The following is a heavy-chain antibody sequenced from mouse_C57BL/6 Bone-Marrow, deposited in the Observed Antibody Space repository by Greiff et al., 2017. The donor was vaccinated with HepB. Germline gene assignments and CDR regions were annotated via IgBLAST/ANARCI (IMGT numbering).Heavy chain of an antibody. Sequence: QVQLKESGPELVKPGASVKLSCKASGYTFTSYDINWVKQRPGQGLEWIGWIYPRDGSTKYNEKFKGKATLTVDTSSSTAYMELHSLTSEDSAVYFCANLRPLYYYAMDYWGQGTSVTVSS. CDR3: ANLRPLYYYAMDY. D-gene: IGHD2-12*01. J-gene: IGHJ4*01. V-gene: IGHV1-85*01. CDR1: GYTFTSYD. CDR2: IYPRDGST.